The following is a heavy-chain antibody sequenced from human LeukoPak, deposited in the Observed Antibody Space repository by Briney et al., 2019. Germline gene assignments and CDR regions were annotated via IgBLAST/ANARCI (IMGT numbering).Heavy chain of an antibody. CDR3: AKDRHSSSWSRGMDV. J-gene: IGHJ6*02. CDR2: ISYDGSNK. Sequence: GGSLRLSCAASGFTFSSYGMHWVRRAPGKGLEWVAVISYDGSNKYYADSVKGRFTISRDNSKNTLYLQMNSLRAEDTAVYYCAKDRHSSSWSRGMDVWGQGTTVTVSS. D-gene: IGHD6-13*01. CDR1: GFTFSSYG. V-gene: IGHV3-30*18.